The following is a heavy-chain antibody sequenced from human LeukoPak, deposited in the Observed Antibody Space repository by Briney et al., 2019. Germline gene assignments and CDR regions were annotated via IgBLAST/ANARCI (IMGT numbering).Heavy chain of an antibody. J-gene: IGHJ5*01. V-gene: IGHV3-7*01. CDR3: ARDPAPQGWFDS. Sequence: GGSLRLSCAASGFTFTDYWMSWVRQAPGKGLEWVANIKRDGSEKYYVDSVKGRFTISRDNAKNSLYLQMNSLRAEDTAVYHCARDPAPQGWFDSWGQGTLVTVSS. CDR1: GFTFTDYW. CDR2: IKRDGSEK.